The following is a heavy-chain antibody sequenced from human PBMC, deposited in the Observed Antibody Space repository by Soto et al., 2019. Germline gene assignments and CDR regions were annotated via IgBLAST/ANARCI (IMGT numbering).Heavy chain of an antibody. Sequence: SETLSLTCTVSGGSISSGGYYWSWIRQHPGKGLEWIGYIYYSGSTYYNPSLKCRVTISVDTFKNQFSLKLSSVIAADTAVYYFARGYYGSSGYSAENYYGMDVWGQGTTVTVSS. CDR3: ARGYYGSSGYSAENYYGMDV. CDR2: IYYSGST. CDR1: GGSISSGGYY. J-gene: IGHJ6*02. V-gene: IGHV4-31*03. D-gene: IGHD3-22*01.